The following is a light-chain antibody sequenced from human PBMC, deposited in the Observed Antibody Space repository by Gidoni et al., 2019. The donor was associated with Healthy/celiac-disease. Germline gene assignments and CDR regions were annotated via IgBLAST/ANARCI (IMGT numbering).Light chain of an antibody. Sequence: DIQMTQSPSTLSASVGDRVTITCRASQSIGSWLAWYQQKPVKAPKVLIYKTSSLESGVPSRFSGSGSGTEFTLTISSLQPDDFATYYCQKYNTYPWTFGQGTKVEIK. J-gene: IGKJ1*01. V-gene: IGKV1-5*03. CDR2: KTS. CDR1: QSIGSW. CDR3: QKYNTYPWT.